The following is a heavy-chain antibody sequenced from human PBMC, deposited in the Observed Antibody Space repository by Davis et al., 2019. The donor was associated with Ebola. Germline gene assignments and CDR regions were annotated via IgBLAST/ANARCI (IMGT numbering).Heavy chain of an antibody. D-gene: IGHD2-2*01. CDR2: IYYSGST. Sequence: LRLSCTVSGGSISSGGYYWSWIRQHPGKGLEWIGYIYYSGSTYYNPSLKSRVTISVDTSKNQFSLKLSSVTAADTAVYYCASQSSTSWSFDPWGQGTLVTVSS. CDR3: ASQSSTSWSFDP. V-gene: IGHV4-31*03. CDR1: GGSISSGGYY. J-gene: IGHJ5*02.